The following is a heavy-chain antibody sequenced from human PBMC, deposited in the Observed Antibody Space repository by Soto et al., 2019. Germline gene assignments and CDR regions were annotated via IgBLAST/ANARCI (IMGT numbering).Heavy chain of an antibody. Sequence: GGSLRLSCAASGFTFSSYGMHWVRQAPGKGLEWVAVIWYDGSNKYYADSVKGRFTISRDNSKNTLYLQMNSLRAEDTAVYYCARDIYSSGRRPEARVRFLDYYYYGMHVWGQGPTVTVSS. J-gene: IGHJ6*02. V-gene: IGHV3-33*01. CDR2: IWYDGSNK. D-gene: IGHD6-19*01. CDR1: GFTFSSYG. CDR3: ARDIYSSGRRPEARVRFLDYYYYGMHV.